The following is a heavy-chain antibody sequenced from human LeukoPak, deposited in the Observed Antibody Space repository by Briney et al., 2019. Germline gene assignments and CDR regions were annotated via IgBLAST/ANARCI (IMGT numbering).Heavy chain of an antibody. D-gene: IGHD3-10*01. Sequence: PGGSLRLSCAASGFTFSNYAMSWVRQAPGKGLEWVSAISGSGSSTYYADAVKGRFTISRDNSKKTLYLQMNSLRAEETAVYYCARDLGSFYNVKAFDIWGQGTLVTVSS. CDR2: ISGSGSST. CDR3: ARDLGSFYNVKAFDI. J-gene: IGHJ3*02. V-gene: IGHV3-23*01. CDR1: GFTFSNYA.